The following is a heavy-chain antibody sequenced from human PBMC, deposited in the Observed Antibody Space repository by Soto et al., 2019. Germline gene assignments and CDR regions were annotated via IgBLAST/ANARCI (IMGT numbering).Heavy chain of an antibody. CDR3: ARGGYYDSSGSRNYYYYGMNV. CDR1: GYTFTSDG. Sequence: ASVKVSCKASGYTFTSDGIYWVRQAPGQGLEWLGWISAYDGNTKYAQILQGRVSLTTDTSTNTAYMELRSLRSDDTAMYFCARGGYYDSSGSRNYYYYGMNVWGQGTTVTVSS. CDR2: ISAYDGNT. D-gene: IGHD3-22*01. V-gene: IGHV1-18*01. J-gene: IGHJ6*02.